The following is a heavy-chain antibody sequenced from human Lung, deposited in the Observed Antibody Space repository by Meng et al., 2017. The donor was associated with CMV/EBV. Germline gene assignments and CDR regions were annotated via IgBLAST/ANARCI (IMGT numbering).Heavy chain of an antibody. CDR1: GDSFSGYY. J-gene: IGHJ3*02. D-gene: IGHD3-16*01. CDR3: ARRRRWSLVRLGAFDM. CDR2: INHGGSA. Sequence: GSLRLXXAFHGDSFSGYYWSWIRQPPGQGLEWIGEINHGGSANYNSSLQTRLNISIDTPKNQFSLEMRSVTAADTAVYYCARRRRWSLVRLGAFDMWGREXLVTVSS. V-gene: IGHV4-34*01.